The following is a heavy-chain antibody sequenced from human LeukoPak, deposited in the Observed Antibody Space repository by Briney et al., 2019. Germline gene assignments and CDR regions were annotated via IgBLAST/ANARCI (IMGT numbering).Heavy chain of an antibody. CDR2: ISDNGART. J-gene: IGHJ4*02. D-gene: IGHD3-3*01. V-gene: IGHV3-64*05. CDR1: GFTFSSYV. Sequence: GGSLRLPCSASGFTFSSYVMHWVRQAPGKGLEYVSGISDNGARTYYADSVKGRFTISRDNSKNTLYVQMTSLRVEDTAVYYCVYQVQGVVKWGQGTLVTVSS. CDR3: VYQVQGVVK.